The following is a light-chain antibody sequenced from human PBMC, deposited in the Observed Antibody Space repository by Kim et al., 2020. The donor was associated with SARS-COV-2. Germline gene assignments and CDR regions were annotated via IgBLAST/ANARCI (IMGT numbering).Light chain of an antibody. V-gene: IGLV4-69*01. Sequence: SVKLTCTLSSGNSSYAIAWHQQQPEKGPRYLMKLNSDGSHSKGDGIPDRFSGSSSGAERYLTISSLQSEDEADYYCQTWGTGIWVFGGGTKLTVL. CDR3: QTWGTGIWV. J-gene: IGLJ3*02. CDR2: LNSDGSH. CDR1: SGNSSYA.